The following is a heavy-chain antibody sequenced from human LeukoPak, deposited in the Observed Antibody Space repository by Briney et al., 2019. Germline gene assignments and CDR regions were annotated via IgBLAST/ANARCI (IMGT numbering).Heavy chain of an antibody. V-gene: IGHV3-7*01. CDR1: GFNFSSYW. CDR3: ATLAY. Sequence: GGSLRLSCAASGFNFSSYWMSWIRQAPGKGLEWLAIIKQDGSDKYYVDSVKGRFTISRDNAENSLYLQMTSLRVEDTAVYYCATLAYWGLGTLVTVSS. J-gene: IGHJ4*02. CDR2: IKQDGSDK.